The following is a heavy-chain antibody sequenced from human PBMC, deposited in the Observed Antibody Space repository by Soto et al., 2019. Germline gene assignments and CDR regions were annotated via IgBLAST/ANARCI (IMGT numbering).Heavy chain of an antibody. CDR2: ISGSGGST. V-gene: IGHV3-23*01. CDR1: GFTFSSYA. Sequence: GGSLRLSCAASGFTFSSYAMSWVRQAPGKGLEWVSAISGSGGSTYYADSVKGRFTISRDNSKNTLYLQMNSLRAEDTAVYYCVKDTGLYDYIWGSYRYMDYWGQGTLVTVSS. D-gene: IGHD3-16*02. J-gene: IGHJ4*02. CDR3: VKDTGLYDYIWGSYRYMDY.